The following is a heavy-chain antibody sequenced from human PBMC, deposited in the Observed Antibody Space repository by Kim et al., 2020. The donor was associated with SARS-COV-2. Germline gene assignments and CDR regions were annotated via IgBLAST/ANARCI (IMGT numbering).Heavy chain of an antibody. J-gene: IGHJ4*02. CDR2: INPNSGGT. V-gene: IGHV1-2*02. CDR3: ARGLWFGELSDY. CDR1: GYTFTGYY. Sequence: ASVKVSCKASGYTFTGYYMHWVRKAPGQGLEWMGWINPNSGGTNYAQKFQGRVTMTRDTSISTAYMELSRLRSDDTAVYYCARGLWFGELSDYWGQGTLVTVSS. D-gene: IGHD3-10*01.